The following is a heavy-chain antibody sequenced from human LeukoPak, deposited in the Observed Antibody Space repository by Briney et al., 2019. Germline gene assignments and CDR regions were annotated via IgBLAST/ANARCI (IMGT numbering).Heavy chain of an antibody. Sequence: AGGSLRLSCAASGFTFSSYAMSWVRQAPGKGLEWVSAISGSGGSTYYADSVKGRFTISRDNSKNTLYLQMNSLRAEDTAVYYCAKKHDCSSTSCPYYFDYWGQGTLVTVSS. V-gene: IGHV3-23*01. D-gene: IGHD2-2*01. CDR2: ISGSGGST. CDR3: AKKHDCSSTSCPYYFDY. J-gene: IGHJ4*02. CDR1: GFTFSSYA.